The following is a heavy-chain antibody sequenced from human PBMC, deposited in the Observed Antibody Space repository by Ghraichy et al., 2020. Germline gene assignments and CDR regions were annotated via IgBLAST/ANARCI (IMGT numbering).Heavy chain of an antibody. Sequence: ASVKVSCKASGYTFTSYDINWVRQATGQGLEWMGWMNPNSGNTGYAQKFQGRVTMTRNTSISTAYMELSSLRSEDTAVYYCARTRGRTIFGVVNYYYYGMDVWGHGTTVTVSS. CDR2: MNPNSGNT. V-gene: IGHV1-8*01. CDR3: ARTRGRTIFGVVNYYYYGMDV. CDR1: GYTFTSYD. D-gene: IGHD3-3*01. J-gene: IGHJ6*02.